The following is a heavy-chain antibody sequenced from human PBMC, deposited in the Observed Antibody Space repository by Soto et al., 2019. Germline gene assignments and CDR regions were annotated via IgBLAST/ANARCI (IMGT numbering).Heavy chain of an antibody. CDR1: GGSISSGGYY. D-gene: IGHD2-21*02. J-gene: IGHJ5*02. CDR3: ARERVCGGDCPNWFDP. Sequence: SETLSLTCTVSGGSISSGGYYWSWIRQHPGKGLEWIGYIYYSGSTYYNPSLKSRVTISVDTSKNQFSLKLSSVTAADTAVYYCARERVCGGDCPNWFDPWGQGTLVTVSS. V-gene: IGHV4-31*03. CDR2: IYYSGST.